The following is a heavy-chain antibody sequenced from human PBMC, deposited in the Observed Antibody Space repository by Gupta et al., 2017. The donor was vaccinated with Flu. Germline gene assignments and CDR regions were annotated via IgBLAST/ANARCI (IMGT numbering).Heavy chain of an antibody. CDR2: IYYSGST. CDR1: GGSISSYX. Sequence: QVQLQESGPGLVKPSETLSLTCTVSGGSISSYXWXWIRQPPGKGLEWIGYIYYSGSTNYSPSLKSRVTISLDTSKNQFSLKLRSVTAADTAVYYCATFSVNSRGWLDPWGQGTLVTVSS. V-gene: IGHV4-59*01. CDR3: ATFSVNSRGWLDP. J-gene: IGHJ5*02.